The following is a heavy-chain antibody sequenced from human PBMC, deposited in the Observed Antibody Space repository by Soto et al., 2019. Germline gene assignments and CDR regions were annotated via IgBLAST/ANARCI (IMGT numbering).Heavy chain of an antibody. J-gene: IGHJ6*02. CDR3: ARAEXSNPNCLTAYYSYGLDV. CDR1: GFTFSNFE. V-gene: IGHV3-48*03. CDR2: INTAGSTK. Sequence: PGGSLRLSCAASGFTFSNFEMHWVRQAPGKGLEWVSYINTAGSTKYYAESVKGRFTISRDNARNSLFLQMNSLRAEDTAVYYCARAEXSNPNCLTAYYSYGLDVWGQGTTVTVSS. D-gene: IGHD2-2*01.